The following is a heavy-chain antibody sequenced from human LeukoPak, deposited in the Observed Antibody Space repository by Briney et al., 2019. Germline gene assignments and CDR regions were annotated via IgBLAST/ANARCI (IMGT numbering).Heavy chain of an antibody. Sequence: GGSLRLSCASSGFTVSSNYRSWVRQAPGKGLEWVSVIYSGGSTYYADSVKGRFPISRDNSKNTLYLQMNSLRAEDTAVYYCASDVSVDAFDIWGPGTMVTVSS. V-gene: IGHV3-53*01. D-gene: IGHD5/OR15-5a*01. CDR2: IYSGGST. CDR1: GFTVSSNY. J-gene: IGHJ3*02. CDR3: ASDVSVDAFDI.